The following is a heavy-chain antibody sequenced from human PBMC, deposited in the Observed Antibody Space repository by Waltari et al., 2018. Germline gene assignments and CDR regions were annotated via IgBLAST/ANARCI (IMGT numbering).Heavy chain of an antibody. D-gene: IGHD6-19*01. CDR3: ARGTRTHLAVAGTFWFDP. CDR1: GGTFSSYA. Sequence: QVQLVQSGAEVKKPGSSVKVSCKASGGTFSSYAISWVRQAPGQGLEWMGGIIPIVGTANYAQKFQGRVTITADKSTSTAYMELSSLRSEDTAVYYCARGTRTHLAVAGTFWFDPWGQGTLVTVSS. CDR2: IIPIVGTA. V-gene: IGHV1-69*10. J-gene: IGHJ5*02.